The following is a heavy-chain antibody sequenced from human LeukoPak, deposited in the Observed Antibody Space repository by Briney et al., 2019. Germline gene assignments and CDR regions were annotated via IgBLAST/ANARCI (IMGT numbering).Heavy chain of an antibody. CDR2: ISGNGGST. CDR3: VRDHVYSSSWYSI. CDR1: GFTFSNAW. Sequence: PGGSLRLSCAASGFTFSNAWMSWVRQAPGKGLEWVSTISGNGGSTDYADSVKGRFTISRDDSKNTLYLQMNSLRAEDTAVYYCVRDHVYSSSWYSIWGQGTMVTVSS. V-gene: IGHV3-23*01. D-gene: IGHD6-13*01. J-gene: IGHJ3*02.